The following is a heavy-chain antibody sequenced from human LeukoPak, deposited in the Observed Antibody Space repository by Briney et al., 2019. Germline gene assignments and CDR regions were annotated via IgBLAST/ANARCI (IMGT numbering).Heavy chain of an antibody. J-gene: IGHJ4*02. V-gene: IGHV3-15*07. Sequence: PGGSLRLSCAASGFTFSNAWMNWVRQAPGKGLEWVGRIKSKTDGGTTDYAAPVKGRFTISRDDSKNTPYLQMNSLKTEDTAVYSCTTEAPYFYDSSGYLGYWGQGTLVTVSS. CDR2: IKSKTDGGTT. CDR1: GFTFSNAW. D-gene: IGHD3-22*01. CDR3: TTEAPYFYDSSGYLGY.